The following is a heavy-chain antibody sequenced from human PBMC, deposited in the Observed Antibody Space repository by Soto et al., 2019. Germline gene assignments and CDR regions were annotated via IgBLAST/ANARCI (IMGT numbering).Heavy chain of an antibody. CDR3: ARDDKYYYYYGMDV. Sequence: PGGSLRLSCAASGFTSSSYAMHWVRQAPGKGLEWVAVISYDGSNKYYADSVKGRFTISRDNSKNTLYLQMNSLRAEDTAVYYCARDDKYYYYYGMDVWGQGTTVTVSS. V-gene: IGHV3-30-3*01. CDR1: GFTSSSYA. J-gene: IGHJ6*02. CDR2: ISYDGSNK.